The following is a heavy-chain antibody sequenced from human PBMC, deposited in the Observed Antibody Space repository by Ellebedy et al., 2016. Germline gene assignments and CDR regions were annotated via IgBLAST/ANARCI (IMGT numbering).Heavy chain of an antibody. J-gene: IGHJ3*02. V-gene: IGHV3-53*01. Sequence: GGSLRLXXAVSRFIVNSNYMNWVRQAPGKGLEWVSLLYSDGKTYYADSVKGRFTISRDNSKNTLYLQMNSLRAEDTAVYYCATRRYGNSDIWGLGTTVTVSS. CDR2: LYSDGKT. CDR1: RFIVNSNY. D-gene: IGHD4-11*01. CDR3: ATRRYGNSDI.